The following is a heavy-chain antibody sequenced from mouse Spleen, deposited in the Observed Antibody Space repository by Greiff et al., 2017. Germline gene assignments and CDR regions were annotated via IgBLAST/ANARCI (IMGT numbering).Heavy chain of an antibody. V-gene: IGHV5-9-3*01. Sequence: DVKLVESGGGLVKPGGSLKLSCAASGFTFSSYAMSWVRQTPEKRLEWVATISSGGSYTYYPDSVKGRFTISRDNAKNTLYLQMSSLRSEDTAMYYCARQSQDSLFAYWGQGTLVTVSA. CDR2: ISSGGSYT. D-gene: IGHD3-2*01. CDR3: ARQSQDSLFAY. CDR1: GFTFSSYA. J-gene: IGHJ3*01.